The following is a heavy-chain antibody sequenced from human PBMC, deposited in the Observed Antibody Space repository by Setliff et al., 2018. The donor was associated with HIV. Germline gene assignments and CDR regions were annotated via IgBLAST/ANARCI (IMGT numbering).Heavy chain of an antibody. J-gene: IGHJ4*02. D-gene: IGHD6-13*01. CDR3: VRVAGFSSSWFGY. CDR1: GFTFRDHY. V-gene: IGHV3-11*01. CDR2: ISSSGSTI. Sequence: GGSLRLSCAASGFTFRDHYMTWIRQAPGKGLEWISYISSSGSTIYYADSVKGRFTISRDNARNTLYLEMNSLRVEDTAVYYCVRVAGFSSSWFGYWGQGTLVTVSS.